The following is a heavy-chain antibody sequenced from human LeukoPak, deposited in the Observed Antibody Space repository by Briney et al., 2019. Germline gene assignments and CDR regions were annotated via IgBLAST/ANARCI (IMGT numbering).Heavy chain of an antibody. D-gene: IGHD5-12*01. V-gene: IGHV3-74*03. CDR2: IHPDGRIT. Sequence: PGGSLRLSCVGPGFTISNYWMHWVRQAPGTGLMWVSRIHPDGRITTYADSVKGRFTISRDNAKNTLYLQMNSLRAEDTAVYYCAPQQAYSPYNWFDPWGQGTLVTVSS. CDR1: GFTISNYW. CDR3: APQQAYSPYNWFDP. J-gene: IGHJ5*02.